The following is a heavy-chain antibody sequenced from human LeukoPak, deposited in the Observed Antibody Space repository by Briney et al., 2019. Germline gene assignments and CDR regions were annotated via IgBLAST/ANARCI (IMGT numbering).Heavy chain of an antibody. D-gene: IGHD3-22*01. J-gene: IGHJ4*02. CDR3: AKGSYYDSSGSFYFDY. CDR2: ISGSGDNT. CDR1: GFTFSSYA. Sequence: GGSLRLSCAASGFTFSSYAMSWVRQAPGKGLEWVSGISGSGDNTYYADSVKGRFTISKDNSKNTLYVQVNSLGTEDTAAYYCAKGSYYDSSGSFYFDYWGQGTLVTVSS. V-gene: IGHV3-23*01.